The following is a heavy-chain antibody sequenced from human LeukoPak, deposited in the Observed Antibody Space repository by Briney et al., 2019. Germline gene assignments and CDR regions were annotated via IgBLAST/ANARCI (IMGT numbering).Heavy chain of an antibody. CDR3: ARHVGIHLWSLYFDY. Sequence: SETLSLTCIVSGGSISSYYWYWIRQPPGKGLEWIGYSYFSGSTDYNPSLKSRVTISLDTSNHQFSLKLTSVTAADTAVYYCARHVGIHLWSLYFDYWGQGSLVTVSS. CDR2: SYFSGST. CDR1: GGSISSYY. V-gene: IGHV4-59*08. J-gene: IGHJ4*02. D-gene: IGHD5-18*01.